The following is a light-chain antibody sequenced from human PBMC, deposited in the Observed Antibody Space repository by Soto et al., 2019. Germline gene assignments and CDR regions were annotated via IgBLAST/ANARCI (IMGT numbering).Light chain of an antibody. J-gene: IGLJ1*01. CDR3: SSFPTSRAYV. V-gene: IGLV2-14*01. CDR1: SSDIGAYNY. CDR2: EVS. Sequence: QCARSQLASVCGSPGQSITMSCTGTSSDIGAYNYVSWYQQQSGKAPKLLIHEVSNRPSGVSNRFSGSKSGNTASLTISGLQAEDEADYYCSSFPTSRAYVFGIGTKVTVL.